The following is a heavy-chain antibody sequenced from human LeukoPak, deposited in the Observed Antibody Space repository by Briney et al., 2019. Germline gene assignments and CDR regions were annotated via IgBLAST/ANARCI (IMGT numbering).Heavy chain of an antibody. D-gene: IGHD6-13*01. Sequence: SETLSLTCTVSGGSISGYYWSWIRAPPGKGRWSVGYIYYVGSTNYNPSLKSPVTISVDTSKNQFSLTLSSVTAADTAVYYCAKRGYSSSWYDDWFDPWGQGTLVTVSS. V-gene: IGHV4-59*01. CDR1: GGSISGYY. CDR2: IYYVGST. J-gene: IGHJ5*02. CDR3: AKRGYSSSWYDDWFDP.